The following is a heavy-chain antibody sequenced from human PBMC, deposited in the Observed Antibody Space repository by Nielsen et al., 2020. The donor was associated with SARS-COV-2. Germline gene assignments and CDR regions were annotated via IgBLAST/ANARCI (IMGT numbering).Heavy chain of an antibody. CDR3: ARDMSGEVDP. CDR2: IYYSGST. CDR1: GGSISSGSYY. J-gene: IGHJ5*02. D-gene: IGHD3-10*02. V-gene: IGHV4-61*01. Sequence: SETLSLTCTVSGGSISSGSYYWSWIRQPPGKGLEWIGYIYYSGSTNYNPSLKSRVTISVDTSKNQFSLKLSSVTAADTAVYYCARDMSGEVDPWGQGTLVTVSS.